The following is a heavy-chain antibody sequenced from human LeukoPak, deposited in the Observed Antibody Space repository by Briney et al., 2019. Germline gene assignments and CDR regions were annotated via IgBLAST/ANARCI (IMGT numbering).Heavy chain of an antibody. Sequence: ASVKVSCKASGCTLTGYYMHWVRQAPGQGLEWMGWINPNSGATNYAQKFQGRVTMTRDTSITTAYMELSSLRSDDTAVYYCARDSSYSSTWYLGYYFDYWGQGTLVTVPS. CDR1: GCTLTGYY. CDR2: INPNSGAT. D-gene: IGHD6-13*01. V-gene: IGHV1-2*02. CDR3: ARDSSYSSTWYLGYYFDY. J-gene: IGHJ4*02.